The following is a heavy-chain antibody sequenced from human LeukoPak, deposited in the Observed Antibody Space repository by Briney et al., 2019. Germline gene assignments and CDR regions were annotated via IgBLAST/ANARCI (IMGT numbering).Heavy chain of an antibody. J-gene: IGHJ5*02. CDR3: AKEAYYYDSSGYSNWFGH. D-gene: IGHD3-22*01. CDR1: GFTFSSYG. Sequence: PGRSLRLSCAASGFTFSSYGMHWVRQAPGKGLEWVAVIWYDGSNKYYADSVKGRFTISRDNSKNTLYLQMNSLRAEDTAVYYCAKEAYYYDSSGYSNWFGHWGQGTPVTVSS. CDR2: IWYDGSNK. V-gene: IGHV3-33*06.